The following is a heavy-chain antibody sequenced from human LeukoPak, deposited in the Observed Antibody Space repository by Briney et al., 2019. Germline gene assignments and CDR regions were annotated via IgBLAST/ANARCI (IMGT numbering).Heavy chain of an antibody. V-gene: IGHV3-53*01. Sequence: GGSLRLSCAASGFTLSSNYMSWVRQAPGKGLEWVSVIYSGGSTYHADSVKGRFTTSRDNSKNTLYLPMNSLRTEDTGVYYCAREYKIGGYCSSTSCPNAFDIWGQGTMVTVSS. D-gene: IGHD2-2*01. CDR1: GFTLSSNY. J-gene: IGHJ3*02. CDR2: IYSGGST. CDR3: AREYKIGGYCSSTSCPNAFDI.